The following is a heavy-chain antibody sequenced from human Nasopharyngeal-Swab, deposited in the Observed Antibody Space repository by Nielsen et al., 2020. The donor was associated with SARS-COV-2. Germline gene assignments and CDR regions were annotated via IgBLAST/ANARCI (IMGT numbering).Heavy chain of an antibody. D-gene: IGHD6-19*01. CDR3: ARDGGIAVAGTDY. Sequence: LSLTCAASGFTFSDYYMSWIRQAPGKGLEWVSYISSSGSTIYYADSVKGRFTISRDNAKNSLYLQMNSLRAEDTAVYYCARDGGIAVAGTDYWGQGTLVTVSS. V-gene: IGHV3-11*04. J-gene: IGHJ4*02. CDR1: GFTFSDYY. CDR2: ISSSGSTI.